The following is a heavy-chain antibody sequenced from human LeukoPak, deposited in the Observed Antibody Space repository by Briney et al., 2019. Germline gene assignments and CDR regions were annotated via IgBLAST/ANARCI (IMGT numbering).Heavy chain of an antibody. CDR2: ISASGGST. V-gene: IGHV3-23*01. J-gene: IGHJ4*02. Sequence: GGSLRLSCAASGFTFSDYYMSWIRQAPGMGLERVSVISASGGSTYYADSVKGRFTISRDNSKDTLYLQLNSLRVEDTAVYYCAREVGTFDYWDQGALVTVSS. D-gene: IGHD1-26*01. CDR3: AREVGTFDY. CDR1: GFTFSDYY.